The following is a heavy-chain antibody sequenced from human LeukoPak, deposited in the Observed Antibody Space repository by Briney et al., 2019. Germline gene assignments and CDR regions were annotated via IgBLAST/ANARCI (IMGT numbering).Heavy chain of an antibody. CDR3: ARASTVTPNIDY. CDR1: GYTFTGYY. J-gene: IGHJ4*02. CDR2: INPNSGVT. V-gene: IGHV1-2*02. D-gene: IGHD4-17*01. Sequence: RASVKVSCKASGYTFTGYYIHWVRQAPGRGLEWMGWINPNSGVTNYAQKFQGRVTMTRDTSISTAYMELSRLRSDDTAVSYCARASTVTPNIDYWGQGTLVTVSS.